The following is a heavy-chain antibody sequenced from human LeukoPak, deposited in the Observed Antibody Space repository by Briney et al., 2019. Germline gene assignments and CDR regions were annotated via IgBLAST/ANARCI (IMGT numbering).Heavy chain of an antibody. J-gene: IGHJ4*02. CDR3: AKAGSNSYIDFDS. Sequence: GGSLRLSCAASGFTFSSYAMSWVRQAPGKGLEWVSGISAGGGSRYHADSVKGRFTVSRDNSKNTLFLQMNSLRAEETAVNYCAKAGSNSYIDFDSWGQGTLVTVSS. D-gene: IGHD6-13*01. CDR2: ISAGGGSR. V-gene: IGHV3-23*01. CDR1: GFTFSSYA.